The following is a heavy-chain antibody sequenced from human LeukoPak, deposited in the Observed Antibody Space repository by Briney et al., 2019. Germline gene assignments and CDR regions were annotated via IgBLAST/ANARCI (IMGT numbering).Heavy chain of an antibody. J-gene: IGHJ3*02. D-gene: IGHD3-22*01. Sequence: GGSLRLSCAASGFTFSSYGMHWVRQAPGKGLEWVAFIRYDGSNKYYADSVKGRFTISRDNSKNTLYLQMNSLRAEDTAVYYCAKDSETRDSSGYYYAGNAFDIWGQGTMVTVSS. V-gene: IGHV3-30*02. CDR1: GFTFSSYG. CDR3: AKDSETRDSSGYYYAGNAFDI. CDR2: IRYDGSNK.